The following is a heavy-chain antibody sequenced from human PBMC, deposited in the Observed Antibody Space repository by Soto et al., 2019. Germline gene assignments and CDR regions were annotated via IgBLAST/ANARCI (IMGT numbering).Heavy chain of an antibody. CDR1: GFTFSSYS. CDR3: ARDLELGWFPGYSYGGYYYYGMDV. J-gene: IGHJ6*02. V-gene: IGHV3-21*01. D-gene: IGHD5-18*01. Sequence: GGSLRLSCAASGFTFSSYSMNWVRQAPGKGLEWVSSISSSSSYIYYADSVKCRFTISRDNAKNSPYLQMNSLRAEDTAVYYCARDLELGWFPGYSYGGYYYYGMDVWGQGTTVTVSS. CDR2: ISSSSSYI.